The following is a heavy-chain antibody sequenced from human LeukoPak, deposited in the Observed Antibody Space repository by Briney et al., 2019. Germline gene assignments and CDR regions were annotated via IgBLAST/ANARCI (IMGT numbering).Heavy chain of an antibody. Sequence: GGSLRLSCAASEFSVGSNYMTWVRQAPGKGLEWVSAISGSGGSTYYADSVKGRFTISRDNSKNTLYLQMNSLRAEDTAVYYCAKDSPVEMATILDYWGQGTLVTVSS. V-gene: IGHV3-23*01. J-gene: IGHJ4*02. CDR1: EFSVGSNY. CDR3: AKDSPVEMATILDY. D-gene: IGHD5-24*01. CDR2: ISGSGGST.